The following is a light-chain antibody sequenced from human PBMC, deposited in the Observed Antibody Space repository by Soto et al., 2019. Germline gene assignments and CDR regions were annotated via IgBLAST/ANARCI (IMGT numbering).Light chain of an antibody. J-gene: IGLJ1*01. CDR2: DVS. CDR3: SSYTSSGTPSYV. Sequence: QSVLTQPASVSGSPGQSITISCTGTSSDVGGYNYVSWYQQHPGKAPKLMIYDVSNRPSGVSNRFSGSKSGNTASLTIPGLQAEDEADYYCSSYTSSGTPSYVFGTGTKVTVL. V-gene: IGLV2-14*01. CDR1: SSDVGGYNY.